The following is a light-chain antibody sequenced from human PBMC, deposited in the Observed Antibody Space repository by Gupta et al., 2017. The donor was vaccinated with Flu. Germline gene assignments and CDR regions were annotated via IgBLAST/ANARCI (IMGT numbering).Light chain of an antibody. CDR1: QDISNY. CDR3: QQDDNLTS. V-gene: IGKV1-33*01. Sequence: DIQMTQSPSSLSASVGDRVTITCQASQDISNYLNWYQQKPGKAPKLLIYDASNLETGVPSRFSGSGSGKDFTFTSSSLQHEDSAKYYWQQDDNLTSFGGGTXVEIK. CDR2: DAS. J-gene: IGKJ4*01.